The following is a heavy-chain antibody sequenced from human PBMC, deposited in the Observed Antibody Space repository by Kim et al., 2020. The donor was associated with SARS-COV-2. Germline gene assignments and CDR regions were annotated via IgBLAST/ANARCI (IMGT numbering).Heavy chain of an antibody. D-gene: IGHD3-22*01. V-gene: IGHV3-30*04. Sequence: GGSLRLSCAASGFTFSSYAMHWVRQAPGKGLEWVAGISYDVSNKYYADSVKGRFTISRDNSKNTLYLQMNSLRAEDTAVYYCARGPPKLLLRHDLDYWGQVTLVTDSS. CDR2: ISYDVSNK. CDR3: ARGPPKLLLRHDLDY. J-gene: IGHJ4*02. CDR1: GFTFSSYA.